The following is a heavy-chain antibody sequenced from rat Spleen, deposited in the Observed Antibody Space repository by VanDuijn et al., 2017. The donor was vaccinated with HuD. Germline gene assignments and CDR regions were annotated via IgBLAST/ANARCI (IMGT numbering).Heavy chain of an antibody. CDR1: GLSFSNYD. Sequence: EVQLVESDGGLVRPGRSLKLSCAASGLSFSNYDMAWVRQAPTKGLEWVASISYDGTATYYRDSVKGRFTISRDNAKSSLYLQMDSLRSEDTATYYCITSYSYVMDAWGQGASVTVSS. V-gene: IGHV5-20*01. CDR3: ITSYSYVMDA. J-gene: IGHJ4*01. CDR2: ISYDGTAT.